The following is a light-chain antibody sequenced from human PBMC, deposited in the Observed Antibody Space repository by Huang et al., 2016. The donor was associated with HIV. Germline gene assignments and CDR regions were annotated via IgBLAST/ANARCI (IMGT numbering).Light chain of an antibody. V-gene: IGKV3-20*01. CDR3: QQCGGSPYI. CDR2: ATS. CDR1: QNVTSRY. J-gene: IGKJ2*01. Sequence: EIVLTQSPDTLSLSPGERATLSCRASQNVTSRYLAWYQQKPGQAPRLLIYATSRRATGIPDRFSGSGSGTDSTLIINRLEPEDSAVYYCQQCGGSPYIFGQGTKLEI.